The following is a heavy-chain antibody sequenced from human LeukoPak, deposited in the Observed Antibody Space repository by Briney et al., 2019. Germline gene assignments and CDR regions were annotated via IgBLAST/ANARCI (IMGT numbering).Heavy chain of an antibody. V-gene: IGHV1-69*13. D-gene: IGHD2-2*01. CDR3: ARVGGDIVEVPAAARYYYYGMDV. CDR1: GGTFSSYA. CDR2: IIPIFGTA. J-gene: IGHJ6*04. Sequence: SVKASCKASGGTFSSYAISWVRQAPGQGLEWMGGIIPIFGTANYAQKFQGRVTITADESTSTAYMELSSLRSEDTAVYYCARVGGDIVEVPAAARYYYYGMDVWGKGTTVTVSS.